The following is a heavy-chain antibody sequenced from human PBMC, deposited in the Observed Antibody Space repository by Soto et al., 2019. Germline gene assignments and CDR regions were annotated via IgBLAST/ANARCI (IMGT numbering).Heavy chain of an antibody. J-gene: IGHJ6*02. CDR2: INPSGGST. D-gene: IGHD6-13*01. Sequence: ASVKVSCKTSGYSFTSYYMNWVRQAPGQGLEWMGIINPSGGSTSYAQKFQGRVTMTRDTSTSTVYMELSSLRFEDTAVYYCARGQENPRPESSSWSVWGQGTTVTVSS. CDR3: ARGQENPRPESSSWSV. V-gene: IGHV1-46*03. CDR1: GYSFTSYY.